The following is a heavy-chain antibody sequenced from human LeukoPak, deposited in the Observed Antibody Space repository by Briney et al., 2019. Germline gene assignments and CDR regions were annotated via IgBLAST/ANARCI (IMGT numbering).Heavy chain of an antibody. CDR2: IYYSGST. CDR3: ARIVKVGGTRQFDY. Sequence: SETLSLTCTVSGDSISSSSYYWGWIRQPPGKGLEWIGNIYYSGSTYYNPSLKSRVTVSVDMSKNQFSLKLSSVTAADTAVYYCARIVKVGGTRQFDYWGQGTLVTVSS. CDR1: GDSISSSSYY. D-gene: IGHD1-26*01. J-gene: IGHJ4*02. V-gene: IGHV4-39*01.